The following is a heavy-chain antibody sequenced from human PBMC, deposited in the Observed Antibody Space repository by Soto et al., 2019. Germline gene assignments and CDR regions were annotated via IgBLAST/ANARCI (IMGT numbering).Heavy chain of an antibody. CDR2: ISAYNGNT. V-gene: IGHV1-18*01. CDR3: ARVYYDFWSADPYYFDY. D-gene: IGHD3-3*01. CDR1: GYTFTSYG. J-gene: IGHJ4*02. Sequence: QVQLVQSGAEVKKPGASVKVSCKASGYTFTSYGISWVRQAPGQGLEWMGWISAYNGNTNYAQKVQGRVTMTTDTSTSTAYMELRSLRSDDTAVYYCARVYYDFWSADPYYFDYWGQGTLVTVSS.